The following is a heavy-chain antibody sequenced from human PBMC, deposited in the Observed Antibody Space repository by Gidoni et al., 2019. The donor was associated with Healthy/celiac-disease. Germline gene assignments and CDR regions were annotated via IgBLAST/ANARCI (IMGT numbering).Heavy chain of an antibody. CDR1: GGSFSSYY. J-gene: IGHJ3*02. V-gene: IGHV4-4*07. CDR2: IYTSGSP. D-gene: IGHD3-22*01. Sequence: QVQLQASGPGLVKPSETLSLTCTVSGGSFSSYYWSWIRQPAGKGLEWIGRIYTSGSPNYNPSLKSRVTMSVDTSKNQFSLKLSSVTAADTAVYYCARGYDSSGYDAFDIWGQGTMVTVSS. CDR3: ARGYDSSGYDAFDI.